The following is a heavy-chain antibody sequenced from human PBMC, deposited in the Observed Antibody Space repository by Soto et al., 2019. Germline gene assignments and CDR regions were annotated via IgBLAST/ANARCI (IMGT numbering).Heavy chain of an antibody. CDR3: AREGRQDYYDSSGYHYYYYGMDV. V-gene: IGHV3-74*01. D-gene: IGHD3-22*01. CDR1: GFTFSTYW. Sequence: PGGSLRLSCAASGFTFSTYWMHWVRQAPGEGLVWVSRINGDESTTNYADSVEGRFTISRDNAKNTLYLQMSSLRAEDTAVYYCAREGRQDYYDSSGYHYYYYGMDVWGQGTTVTVSS. J-gene: IGHJ6*02. CDR2: INGDESTT.